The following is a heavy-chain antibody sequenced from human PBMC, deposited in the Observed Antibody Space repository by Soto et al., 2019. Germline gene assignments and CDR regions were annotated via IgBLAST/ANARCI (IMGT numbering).Heavy chain of an antibody. J-gene: IGHJ4*02. Sequence: QVQLVQSGAEVKKPGSSVKVSCKASGGTFSSYAISWVRQAPGQGLEWMGGIIPIFGTANYAQKFQGRVRITADESTRTGYMELSSLKSEDTAVYYCARLRSDTAIQYYFDHRGQGTLVTVSS. CDR3: ARLRSDTAIQYYFDH. D-gene: IGHD5-18*01. CDR1: GGTFSSYA. CDR2: IIPIFGTA. V-gene: IGHV1-69*01.